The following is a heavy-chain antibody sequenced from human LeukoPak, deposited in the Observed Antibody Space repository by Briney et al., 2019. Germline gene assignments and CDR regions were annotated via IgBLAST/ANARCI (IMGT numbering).Heavy chain of an antibody. CDR2: INPILGIA. CDR3: WREPGIGAARPNWFDP. J-gene: IGHJ5*02. D-gene: IGHD6-13*01. V-gene: IGHV1-69*04. CDR1: GGTFSSYA. Sequence: SVKVSCKSSGGTFSSYAISWVRQPPGQGLEWMGRINPILGIANYPHKFQGRLMITADKSTTTAYMELRRLRSEDTAVECCWREPGIGAARPNWFDPWGQGTLVTVSS.